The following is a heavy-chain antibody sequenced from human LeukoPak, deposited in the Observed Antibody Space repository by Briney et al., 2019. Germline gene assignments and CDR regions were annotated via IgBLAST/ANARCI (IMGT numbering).Heavy chain of an antibody. CDR1: GYTFTSYG. Sequence: ASVKVSCKASGYTFTSYGISWVRQAPGQGLEWMGWISAYNGNTNYAQKLQGRVTMTTDTSTSTAYMELRSLRSDDTAVYYCARDRSGYSDYDWFDPWGQGTLVTVSS. V-gene: IGHV1-18*01. CDR2: ISAYNGNT. D-gene: IGHD5-12*01. J-gene: IGHJ5*02. CDR3: ARDRSGYSDYDWFDP.